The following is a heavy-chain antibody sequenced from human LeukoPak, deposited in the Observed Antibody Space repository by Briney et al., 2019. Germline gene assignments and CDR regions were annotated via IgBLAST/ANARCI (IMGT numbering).Heavy chain of an antibody. CDR1: GFTFSSYC. V-gene: IGHV3-30*03. CDR3: ALVATKEVVVAGYYYGMDV. CDR2: IPKNGSNK. D-gene: IGHD2-15*01. J-gene: IGHJ6*02. Sequence: GGSLRPSSPASGFTFSSYCMHWVRHAPSNGLEWVAVIPKNGSNKDYAGSVTCRVTISRDNSKNTLYLQMNSLRAEETAVYYCALVATKEVVVAGYYYGMDVWGQGTTVTVSS.